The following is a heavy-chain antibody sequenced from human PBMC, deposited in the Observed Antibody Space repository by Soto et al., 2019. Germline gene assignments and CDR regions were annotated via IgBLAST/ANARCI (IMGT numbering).Heavy chain of an antibody. CDR3: ARGIAARPGYYYYGMDV. CDR1: GFTFSSYG. V-gene: IGHV3-33*01. J-gene: IGHJ6*02. Sequence: LRLSCAASGFTFSSYGMHWVRQAPGKGLEWVAVIWYDGSNKYYADSVKGRFTISRDNSKNTLYLQMNSLRAEDTAVYYCARGIAARPGYYYYGMDVWGQGTTVTVSS. CDR2: IWYDGSNK. D-gene: IGHD6-6*01.